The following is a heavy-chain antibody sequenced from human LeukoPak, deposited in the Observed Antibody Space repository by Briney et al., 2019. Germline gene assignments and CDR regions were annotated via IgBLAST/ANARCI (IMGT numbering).Heavy chain of an antibody. V-gene: IGHV3-7*04. CDR2: IKQDGSEK. Sequence: GGSLRLSCAASGFTFSSYWMSWVRQAPGKGLEWVANIKQDGSEKYYVDSVKGRFTISRDNAKNSLYLEMNSLRSEDTAVYYCARGSVVAANFDFWGQGTLVTVSS. D-gene: IGHD2-2*01. CDR1: GFTFSSYW. CDR3: ARGSVVAANFDF. J-gene: IGHJ4*02.